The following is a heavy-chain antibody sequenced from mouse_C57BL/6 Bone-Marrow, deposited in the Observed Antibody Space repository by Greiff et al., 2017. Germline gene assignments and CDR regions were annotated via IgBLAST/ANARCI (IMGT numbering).Heavy chain of an antibody. V-gene: IGHV2-6*03. CDR1: GFSLTSYG. CDR3: ARGDDYDGRGYYLDY. D-gene: IGHD2-4*01. J-gene: IGHJ2*01. CDR2: LWSDGST. Sequence: QVQLKESGPGLVAPSQSLSITCTVSGFSLTSYGVHWVRQPPGTGLEWLVVLWSDGSTTYNSAIKSRLSISKDNSKSQVFLKMNSLQADDTAMYYCARGDDYDGRGYYLDYWGQGTTLTVSS.